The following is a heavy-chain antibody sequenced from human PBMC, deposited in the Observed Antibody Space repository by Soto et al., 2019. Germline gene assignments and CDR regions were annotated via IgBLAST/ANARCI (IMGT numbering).Heavy chain of an antibody. CDR1: GFKFSNYA. CDR2: ISGSGGST. D-gene: IGHD3-22*01. Sequence: PGGSLSLSCAASGFKFSNYAMSWVRQAPGKGLEWVSAISGSGGSTYYADSVKGRFTISRDNSKNTLYLQMNSLRAEDTAVYYCAKDQYYYDSSGYYDYWGQGTLVTV. CDR3: AKDQYYYDSSGYYDY. J-gene: IGHJ4*02. V-gene: IGHV3-23*01.